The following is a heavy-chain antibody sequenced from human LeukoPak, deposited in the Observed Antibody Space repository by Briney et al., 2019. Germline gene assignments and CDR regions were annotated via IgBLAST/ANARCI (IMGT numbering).Heavy chain of an antibody. Sequence: ASVKVSCKASGGTFSSYAISWVRQAPGQGLEWMGRIIPILGIANYAQKFQGRVTITADKSTSTAYVELSSLRSEDTAVYYCARMGVVTGYYFDYWGQGTLVTVSS. J-gene: IGHJ4*02. CDR3: ARMGVVTGYYFDY. V-gene: IGHV1-69*04. CDR2: IIPILGIA. CDR1: GGTFSSYA. D-gene: IGHD3-3*01.